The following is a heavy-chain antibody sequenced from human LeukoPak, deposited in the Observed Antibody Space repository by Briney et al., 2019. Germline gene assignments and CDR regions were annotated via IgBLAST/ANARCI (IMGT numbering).Heavy chain of an antibody. J-gene: IGHJ4*02. CDR2: IWYDGSNK. CDR1: GFTFSSYG. D-gene: IGHD5-18*01. Sequence: GGSLRLSCAASGFTFSSYGMHWVRQAPGKGLEWVAVIWYDGSNKYYADSVKGRFTISRDNSKNTLYLQMNSLRAEDTAVYYCAESGYSYGLDYWGQRTLVTVSS. CDR3: AESGYSYGLDY. V-gene: IGHV3-33*01.